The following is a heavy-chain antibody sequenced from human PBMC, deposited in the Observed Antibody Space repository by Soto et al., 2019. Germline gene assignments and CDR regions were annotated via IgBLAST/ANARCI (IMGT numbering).Heavy chain of an antibody. CDR2: ISYDGRNK. D-gene: IGHD3-10*01. CDR3: ARGVFYGSGSYSQTA. CDR1: GFTFSTYA. Sequence: QVQLVESGGGVVQPGRSLRLSCAASGFTFSTYAMHWVRQAPGKGLDWVAHISYDGRNKYYADSVKGRFTISRDNSKNTLYLEVNSLRAEDTAVYYCARGVFYGSGSYSQTAWGQGAQVTVSS. J-gene: IGHJ5*02. V-gene: IGHV3-30*03.